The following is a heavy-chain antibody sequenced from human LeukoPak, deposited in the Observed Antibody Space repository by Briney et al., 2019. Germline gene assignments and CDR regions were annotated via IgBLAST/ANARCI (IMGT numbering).Heavy chain of an antibody. J-gene: IGHJ3*02. CDR3: TTGSQYDDAFDI. Sequence: GGSLRLSCAASGLTFSNAWMSWVRQAPGKGLEWVARIKSRADGETTDYAAPVKGRFTISRDDSKNKLYLQMNSLQTEDTAVYSCTTGSQYDDAFDIWGQGTMVTVSS. V-gene: IGHV3-15*01. CDR1: GLTFSNAW. CDR2: IKSRADGETT. D-gene: IGHD2/OR15-2a*01.